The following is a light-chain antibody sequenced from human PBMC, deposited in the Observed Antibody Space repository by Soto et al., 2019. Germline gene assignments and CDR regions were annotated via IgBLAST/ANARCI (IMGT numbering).Light chain of an antibody. CDR2: AAS. J-gene: IGKJ4*01. CDR1: QDINSY. CDR3: QQYYNYPLT. Sequence: DVQMTQSPSSLSASVGDRVTITCRASQDINSYLAWYQQKPGNAPKSLIYAASSLQTGVASRFRSTESWSDSSLTISIMLPEGCATDDDQQYYNYPLTFGGGTKVEIK. V-gene: IGKV1D-16*01.